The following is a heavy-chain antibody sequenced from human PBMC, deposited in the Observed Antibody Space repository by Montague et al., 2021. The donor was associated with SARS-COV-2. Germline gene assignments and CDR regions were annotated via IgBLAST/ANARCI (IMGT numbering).Heavy chain of an antibody. J-gene: IGHJ6*03. D-gene: IGHD1-7*01. V-gene: IGHV3-53*04. Sequence: SLRLSCAASGFTVSSNYMSWVRQAPGKGLEWVSVIYSGGSTHYXXXVXXXFTXSRHNSKNTLYLQMNSLRAEDTAVYYCARGPFDWNYLDYYYYMDVWGKGTTVTVSS. CDR2: IYSGGST. CDR1: GFTVSSNY. CDR3: ARGPFDWNYLDYYYYMDV.